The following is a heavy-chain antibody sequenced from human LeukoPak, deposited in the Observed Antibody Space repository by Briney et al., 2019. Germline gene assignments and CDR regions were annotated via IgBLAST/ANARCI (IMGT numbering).Heavy chain of an antibody. Sequence: RGPLRLSGPSSGFTFISYSMNWVRPAPGKGLEWVCSISSSSYIYYADSVKGRFTISRDNAKNSLYLQMNSLRAEETAVYYCARVGSDWTHRDPSDSGAQGPLATVS. CDR1: GFTFISYS. D-gene: IGHD3-9*01. CDR3: ARVGSDWTHRDPSDS. CDR2: ISSSSYI. V-gene: IGHV3-21*01. J-gene: IGHJ4*02.